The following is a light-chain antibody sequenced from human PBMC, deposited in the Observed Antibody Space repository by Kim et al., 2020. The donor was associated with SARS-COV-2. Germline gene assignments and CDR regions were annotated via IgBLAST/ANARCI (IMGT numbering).Light chain of an antibody. CDR3: QQGYSART. CDR1: QGISSY. J-gene: IGKJ5*01. CDR2: AAS. Sequence: DIQMPQSPSSLSASVGDRVTITCRASQGISSYLNWYQQKPGKAPKLLIYAASSLQRGVPSRFSGSGSGTDFTLTISSLQPEDVATYYCQQGYSARTFGQGTRVEIK. V-gene: IGKV1-39*01.